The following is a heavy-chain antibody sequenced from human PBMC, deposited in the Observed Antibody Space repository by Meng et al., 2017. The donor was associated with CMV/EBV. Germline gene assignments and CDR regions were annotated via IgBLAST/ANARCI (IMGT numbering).Heavy chain of an antibody. J-gene: IGHJ2*01. CDR2: IIPIFGTA. V-gene: IGHV1-69*12. Sequence: QGQVVQSGAEVKKPGSSRKVSCKASGGTFSSYAISWVRQAPGQGLEWMGGIIPIFGTANYAQKFQGRVTITADESTSTAYMELSSLRSEDTAVYYCAREVDDYGDGWYFDLWGRGTLVTVSS. CDR1: GGTFSSYA. D-gene: IGHD4-17*01. CDR3: AREVDDYGDGWYFDL.